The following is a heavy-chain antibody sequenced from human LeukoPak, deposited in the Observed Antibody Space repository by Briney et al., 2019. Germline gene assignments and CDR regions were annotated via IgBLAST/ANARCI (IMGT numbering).Heavy chain of an antibody. Sequence: ASVRASCKXSGYTFTDDYVHWVQQAPGQGLEWMGRINPNSGGPNYPQKFQGRVTMTRDTSISTAYMQLSNLRPDDTAVYYCARDSYSSSWHVGYWGQGTLVTVSS. CDR2: INPNSGGP. CDR3: ARDSYSSSWHVGY. D-gene: IGHD6-13*01. J-gene: IGHJ4*02. CDR1: GYTFTDDY. V-gene: IGHV1-2*02.